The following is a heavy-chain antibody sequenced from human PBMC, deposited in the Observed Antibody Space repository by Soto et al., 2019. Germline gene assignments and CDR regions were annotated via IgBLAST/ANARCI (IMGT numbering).Heavy chain of an antibody. CDR2: IDLDNDNR. V-gene: IGHV1-2*02. Sequence: QVQLVQSGAEVKKPGASVKVSCKASGHTFTGHHMHWVRQAPGQGLEWIGYIDLDNDNRAYAQKFQVRVTTTRDTSITTAYMELTGLRSDDTAVYFCGLEPTGTGGFDYWGQGTLVTVSS. D-gene: IGHD7-27*01. CDR3: GLEPTGTGGFDY. CDR1: GHTFTGHH. J-gene: IGHJ4*02.